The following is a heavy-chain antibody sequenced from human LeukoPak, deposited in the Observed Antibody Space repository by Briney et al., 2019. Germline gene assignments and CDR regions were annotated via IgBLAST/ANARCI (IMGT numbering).Heavy chain of an antibody. Sequence: PGRTLRHSCAAPGFIFRSHWMDWGRQAPGKGLVWVSRINSDGSSTTYADSVKGRFIIARDNAENTLYLQMNSLRVEDTAVYYCVRAPRYCSGGSCYPDYWGQGTLVTVSS. CDR1: GFIFRSHW. V-gene: IGHV3-74*03. CDR3: VRAPRYCSGGSCYPDY. D-gene: IGHD2-15*01. CDR2: INSDGSST. J-gene: IGHJ4*02.